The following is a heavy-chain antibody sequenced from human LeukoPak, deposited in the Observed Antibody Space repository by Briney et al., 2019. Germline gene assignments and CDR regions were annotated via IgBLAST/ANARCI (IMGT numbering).Heavy chain of an antibody. D-gene: IGHD5-18*01. CDR2: ISGGGGPT. Sequence: PGGSLRLSCAASGFTFSNYAMSWVRQAPGKGLEWVSAISGGGGPTYYADSVKGRFTISRDNSKNTLYLQMNSLRAEDAAVYFCAKNIGYSWQYFFDYWGQGTLVTVSS. CDR3: AKNIGYSWQYFFDY. V-gene: IGHV3-23*01. CDR1: GFTFSNYA. J-gene: IGHJ4*02.